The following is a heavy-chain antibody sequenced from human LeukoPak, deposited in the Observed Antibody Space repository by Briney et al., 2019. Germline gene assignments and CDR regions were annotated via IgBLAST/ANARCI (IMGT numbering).Heavy chain of an antibody. D-gene: IGHD3-10*01. V-gene: IGHV4-39*01. Sequence: PSETLSLTCDVSGGSISSSSYYWGWIRQPPGKGLGWIGSFYFSGSTYYNPSFKSRVTISVDTSKNQFSLNLSSVTAADTAVYYCAATGTFYKTVDYWGQGTLVTVSS. CDR2: FYFSGST. CDR1: GGSISSSSYY. J-gene: IGHJ4*02. CDR3: AATGTFYKTVDY.